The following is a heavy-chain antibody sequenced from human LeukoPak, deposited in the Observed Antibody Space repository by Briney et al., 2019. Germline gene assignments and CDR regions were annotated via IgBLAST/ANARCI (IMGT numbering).Heavy chain of an antibody. CDR1: GFTFDDYA. CDR2: ISWNSGSI. D-gene: IGHD3-10*01. J-gene: IGHJ3*02. CDR3: AKSPGNDAFDI. Sequence: GGSLRLSCAASGFTFDDYAMHWVRQTPGKGLEWVSGISWNSGSIGYADSVKGQFTISRDNAKNSLYLQMNSLRAEDTALYYCAKSPGNDAFDIWGQGTMVTVSS. V-gene: IGHV3-9*01.